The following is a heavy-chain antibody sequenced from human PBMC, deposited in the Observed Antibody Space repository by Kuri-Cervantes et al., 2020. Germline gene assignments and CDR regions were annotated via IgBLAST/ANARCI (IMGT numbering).Heavy chain of an antibody. V-gene: IGHV1-69*05. Sequence: SVKVSCKASGGTFSSYAISWVRQAPGQGLEWMGGIIPIFGTANYAQKFQGRVTMTRDTSISTAYMELSRLRSDDTAVYYCARVWGRTDDAFDTWGQGTMVTVSS. CDR2: IIPIFGTA. D-gene: IGHD7-27*01. J-gene: IGHJ3*02. CDR3: ARVWGRTDDAFDT. CDR1: GGTFSSYA.